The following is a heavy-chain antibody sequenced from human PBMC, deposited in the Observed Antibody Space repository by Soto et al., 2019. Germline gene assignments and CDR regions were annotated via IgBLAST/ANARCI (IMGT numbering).Heavy chain of an antibody. CDR1: GFIFSNYG. J-gene: IGHJ4*02. Sequence: QLGGSLRLSCAASGFIFSNYGMHWVRQAPGKGLEWVAVISDDGVSKYYADSVQGRFTLSRDNSECAVFLQMNSLRPDDTALYFWARAYYFSSGTSYTLYYWGQGTQVTVSS. CDR2: ISDDGVSK. V-gene: IGHV3-30*03. CDR3: ARAYYFSSGTSYTLYY. D-gene: IGHD3-10*01.